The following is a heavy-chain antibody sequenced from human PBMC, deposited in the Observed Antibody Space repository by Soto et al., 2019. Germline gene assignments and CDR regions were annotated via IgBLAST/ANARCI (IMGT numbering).Heavy chain of an antibody. Sequence: EVQLLESGGGLVQPGGSLRLSCAASGFTFSSYAMSWVRQAPGKGLEWVSAISGSGGSTYYADSVKGRFTISRDNSKNPLYLQMNSLRAEDTAVYYCAKSSGSYSTYGMDVWGQGTTVTVSS. CDR2: ISGSGGST. CDR1: GFTFSSYA. D-gene: IGHD1-26*01. J-gene: IGHJ6*02. CDR3: AKSSGSYSTYGMDV. V-gene: IGHV3-23*01.